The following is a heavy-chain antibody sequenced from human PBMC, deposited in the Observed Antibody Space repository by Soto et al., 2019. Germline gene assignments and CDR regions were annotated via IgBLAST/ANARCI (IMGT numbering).Heavy chain of an antibody. J-gene: IGHJ4*02. CDR2: ISGTGGST. Sequence: EVQLLQSGGGLVQPGGSLRLSCAASGFTFSSYAMSWVRQAPGKGLEWVSTISGTGGSTYYPDSVKGRFTISRDNSKNTVYLHMNSLRAEDAAVYYCAKEMTSGYYLFDYWGQGTLVTVSS. CDR3: AKEMTSGYYLFDY. V-gene: IGHV3-23*01. CDR1: GFTFSSYA. D-gene: IGHD3-22*01.